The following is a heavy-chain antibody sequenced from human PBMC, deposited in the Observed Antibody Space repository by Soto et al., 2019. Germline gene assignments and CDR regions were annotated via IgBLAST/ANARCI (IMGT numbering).Heavy chain of an antibody. J-gene: IGHJ3*02. V-gene: IGHV1-18*04. CDR2: ISAYNGNT. Sequence: QVQLVQSGAEVKKPGASVKVSCKASGYTFTSYGISWVRQAPGQGLEWMGWISAYNGNTNYAQKLQGRVTMTTDTSTHTAYIELRSLRSDDTAVYYCARDRSLLRFLVWFASDAFDSWVQGTMVTVSS. CDR3: ARDRSLLRFLVWFASDAFDS. CDR1: GYTFTSYG. D-gene: IGHD3-3*01.